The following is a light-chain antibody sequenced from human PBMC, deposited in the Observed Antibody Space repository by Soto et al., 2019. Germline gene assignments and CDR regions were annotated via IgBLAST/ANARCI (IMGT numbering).Light chain of an antibody. J-gene: IGKJ1*01. V-gene: IGKV1-5*01. CDR3: QQYNSYSPRT. CDR2: DAS. CDR1: QSISSW. Sequence: DIQMTQSPSTLSASAGDRVTITCRASQSISSWLAWYQQKPGKDPKLLIYDASSLESGDPSRFGGSGSGTEFTPTTTALQANGFATYYCQQYNSYSPRTFGQGTKVEIK.